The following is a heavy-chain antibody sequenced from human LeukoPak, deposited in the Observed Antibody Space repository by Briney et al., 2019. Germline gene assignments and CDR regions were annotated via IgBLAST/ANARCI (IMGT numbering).Heavy chain of an antibody. J-gene: IGHJ4*02. CDR1: GYTFTSYD. Sequence: ASVKVSCKASGYTFTSYDINWVRQATGQGLEWMGWMNPNSGNTGYAQKFQGRVTMTRNTSISTAYMELSSLRSEDTAVYYCARPRYSSGRYVYWGQGTLVTVSS. CDR3: ARPRYSSGRYVY. D-gene: IGHD6-19*01. CDR2: MNPNSGNT. V-gene: IGHV1-8*01.